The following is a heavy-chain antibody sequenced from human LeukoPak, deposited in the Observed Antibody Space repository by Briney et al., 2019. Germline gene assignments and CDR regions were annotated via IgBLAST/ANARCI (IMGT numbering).Heavy chain of an antibody. V-gene: IGHV4-59*01. D-gene: IGHD3-10*01. CDR2: IYYSGST. J-gene: IGHJ3*02. Sequence: SETLSHTCTVSGGSISSYYWSRIRQPPGKGLEWIGYIYYSGSTNYNPSLKSRVTISVDTSKNQFSLKLSSVTAADTAVYYCAREGSGKRAFDIWGQGTMVTVSS. CDR3: AREGSGKRAFDI. CDR1: GGSISSYY.